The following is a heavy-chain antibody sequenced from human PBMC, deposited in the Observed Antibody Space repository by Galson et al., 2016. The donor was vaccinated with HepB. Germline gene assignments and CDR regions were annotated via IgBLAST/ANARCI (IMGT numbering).Heavy chain of an antibody. V-gene: IGHV1-18*01. Sequence: SVKVSCKASGYPYISYGINWVRQAPGQGLEWMGWMSASNGNTDYAQKFHGRVTITTDTSTNTAYMELRSLRSDDTAMYYCARSSFGVSNPWGQGTLVTVPS. CDR2: MSASNGNT. J-gene: IGHJ5*02. D-gene: IGHD3-3*01. CDR1: GYPYISYG. CDR3: ARSSFGVSNP.